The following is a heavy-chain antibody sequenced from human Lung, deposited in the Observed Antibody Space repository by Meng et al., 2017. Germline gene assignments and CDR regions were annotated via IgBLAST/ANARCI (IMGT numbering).Heavy chain of an antibody. V-gene: IGHV4-34*01. Sequence: VQLQQWGVGLLKPSATLSLIGVVSGGSFSDYYWSWIRQPPGKGLEWIGEINHSGSTNYNPSLESRATISVDTSQNNLSLKLSSVTAADSAVYYCARGPTTMAHDFDYWGQGTLVTVSS. J-gene: IGHJ4*02. D-gene: IGHD4-11*01. CDR1: GGSFSDYY. CDR2: INHSGST. CDR3: ARGPTTMAHDFDY.